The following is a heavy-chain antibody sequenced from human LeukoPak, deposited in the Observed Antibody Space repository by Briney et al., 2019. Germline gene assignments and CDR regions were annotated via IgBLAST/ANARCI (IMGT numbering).Heavy chain of an antibody. V-gene: IGHV3-15*01. D-gene: IGHD3-22*01. CDR1: GFTFSNAW. Sequence: PGGSLRLSCAVSGFTFSNAWMSWVRQAPGKGLEWVGRFKSKADDGAIDYAAPVKGRFTISRDDSQNTLYLQMKSLKTEDTAVYYCTTGERGLDSSGYYPYYFDYWGQGTLVTVSS. J-gene: IGHJ4*02. CDR3: TTGERGLDSSGYYPYYFDY. CDR2: FKSKADDGAI.